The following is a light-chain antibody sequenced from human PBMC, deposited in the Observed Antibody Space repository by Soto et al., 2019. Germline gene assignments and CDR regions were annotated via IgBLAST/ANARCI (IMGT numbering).Light chain of an antibody. Sequence: QSDRTQPASVSGSPGQSITISCTGTSSDVGSYNLVPWYQQHPGKAPKLMIYEGSKRPSGVSNRFSGSKSGNTASLTISGLQAEDEADYYCCSYAGSSTFVFGTGTKVTVL. J-gene: IGLJ1*01. CDR1: SSDVGSYNL. CDR2: EGS. CDR3: CSYAGSSTFV. V-gene: IGLV2-23*03.